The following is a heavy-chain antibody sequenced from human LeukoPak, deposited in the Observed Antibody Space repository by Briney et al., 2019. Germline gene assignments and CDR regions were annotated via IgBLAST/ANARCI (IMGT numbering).Heavy chain of an antibody. CDR3: ARDFDCSSTSCYDQGDY. J-gene: IGHJ4*02. Sequence: SVKVSCKASGGTFSSYAISWVRQAPGQGLEWMGGIIPIFGTANYAQKFQGRVTMTRDTSTSTVYMELSSLRSEDTAVYYCARDFDCSSTSCYDQGDYWGQGTLVTVSS. D-gene: IGHD2-2*01. CDR1: GGTFSSYA. CDR2: IIPIFGTA. V-gene: IGHV1-69*05.